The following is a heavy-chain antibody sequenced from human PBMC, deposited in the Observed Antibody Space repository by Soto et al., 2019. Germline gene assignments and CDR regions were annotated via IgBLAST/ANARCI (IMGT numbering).Heavy chain of an antibody. CDR1: RGTFSSYA. J-gene: IGHJ6*02. CDR3: ARCSQGGYYFYGMDV. V-gene: IGHV1-69*13. D-gene: IGHD3-16*01. CDR2: IIPIFGTA. Sequence: GASLKVSCKASRGTFSSYAISWLRQAPGQGLEWMGGIIPIFGTANYAQKFQGRVTITADESTSTAYMELSSLRSEDTAVYYCARCSQGGYYFYGMDVWGQGTTVTVSS.